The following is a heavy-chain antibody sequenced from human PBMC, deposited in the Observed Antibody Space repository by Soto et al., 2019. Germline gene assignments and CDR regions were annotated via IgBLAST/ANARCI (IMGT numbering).Heavy chain of an antibody. D-gene: IGHD2-8*01. CDR2: ISYDGSNK. J-gene: IGHJ3*02. Sequence: GGSLRLSCAASGFTFSSYAMHWVRQAPGKGLEWVAVISYDGSNKYYADSVKGRFTISRDNSRNTLYLQMNSLRAEDTAVYYCARAPLRIRYCTYCVPCAFDIWGQGTMVTVSS. CDR1: GFTFSSYA. CDR3: ARAPLRIRYCTYCVPCAFDI. V-gene: IGHV3-30-3*01.